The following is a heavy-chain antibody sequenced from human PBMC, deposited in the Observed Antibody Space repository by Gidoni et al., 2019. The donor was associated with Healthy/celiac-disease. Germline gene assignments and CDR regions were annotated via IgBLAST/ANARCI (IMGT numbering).Heavy chain of an antibody. CDR3: AREPDGIVGAMAEKFDP. J-gene: IGHJ5*02. D-gene: IGHD1-26*01. Sequence: EVPLVESGARLLTPGWSLRLSCAPSGFPFLRHSMNWVRQATGKGLEWVSCMRRSSSNIYYADQVKGRSTIARDNAKNSLYLQRKSMRAEDTAVYYCAREPDGIVGAMAEKFDPWGQGTLVTVSS. V-gene: IGHV3-21*01. CDR2: MRRSSSNI. CDR1: GFPFLRHS.